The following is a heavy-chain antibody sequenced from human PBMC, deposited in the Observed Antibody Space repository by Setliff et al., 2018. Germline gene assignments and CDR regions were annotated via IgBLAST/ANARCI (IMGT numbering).Heavy chain of an antibody. V-gene: IGHV3-7*01. Sequence: GGSLRLSCAASGFTFSSFWMAWVRQSPGRGLEWVANINQDGSQKYYVDSVKGRFITTRNNAKNSVFLQLTSLRAEDTAVYYCARDATHFSKFRGINIRYFNMDVWGKGTTVTVSS. D-gene: IGHD3-10*01. CDR3: ARDATHFSKFRGINIRYFNMDV. CDR2: INQDGSQK. J-gene: IGHJ6*03. CDR1: GFTFSSFW.